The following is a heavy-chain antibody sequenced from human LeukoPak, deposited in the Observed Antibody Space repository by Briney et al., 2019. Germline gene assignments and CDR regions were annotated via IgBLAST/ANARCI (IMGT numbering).Heavy chain of an antibody. V-gene: IGHV4-4*07. CDR3: AREDSGYDYRYYGMDV. J-gene: IGHJ6*02. D-gene: IGHD5-12*01. CDR1: GGSISSYY. CDR2: IYTSGST. Sequence: SETLSLTCTVSGGSISSYYWGWIRQPAGKGLEWIGRIYTSGSTNYNPSLKSRVTMSVDTSKNQFSLKLSSVTAADTAVYYCAREDSGYDYRYYGMDVWGQGTTVTVSS.